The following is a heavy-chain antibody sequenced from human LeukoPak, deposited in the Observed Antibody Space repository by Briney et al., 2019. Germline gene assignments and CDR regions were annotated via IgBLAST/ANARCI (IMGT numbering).Heavy chain of an antibody. CDR2: INTNTGNP. CDR1: GYTFTTYA. J-gene: IGHJ4*02. V-gene: IGHV7-4-1*02. CDR3: ARKKVEPDRYFDY. D-gene: IGHD1-14*01. Sequence: ASVKVSCKASGYTFTTYAINWVRQAPGQGLEWMGWINTNTGNPTYAQGFTGRFVFSLDTSVSTAYLQINSLEADDTAVYYCARKKVEPDRYFDYWGQGTLVTVSS.